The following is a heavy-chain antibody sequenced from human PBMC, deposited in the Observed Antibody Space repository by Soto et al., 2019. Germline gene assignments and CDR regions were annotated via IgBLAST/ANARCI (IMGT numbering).Heavy chain of an antibody. V-gene: IGHV3-7*05. CDR1: GFTFSSYW. CDR3: ARDGTDWSGRDWYFDL. Sequence: GGSLRLSCAASGFTFSSYWMSWVRQAPGKGLEWVANIKQDGSEKYYVDSVKGRFTISRDNAKNSLYLQMNSLRAEDTAVYYCARDGTDWSGRDWYFDLWGRGTLVTVSS. J-gene: IGHJ2*01. CDR2: IKQDGSEK. D-gene: IGHD3-3*01.